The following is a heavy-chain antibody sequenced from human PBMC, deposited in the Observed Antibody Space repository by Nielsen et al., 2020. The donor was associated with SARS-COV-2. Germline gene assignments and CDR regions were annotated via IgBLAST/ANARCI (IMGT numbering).Heavy chain of an antibody. Sequence: WIRQPPGKALEWLAHIFSNDKKSYSASLKTRLTISKDTSKSQVVLTMTNMDPVDTATYYRARIRVDSSDYYYYYYYMDVWGKGTTVTVSS. V-gene: IGHV2-26*01. CDR2: IFSNDKK. D-gene: IGHD3-22*01. J-gene: IGHJ6*03. CDR3: ARIRVDSSDYYYYYYYMDV.